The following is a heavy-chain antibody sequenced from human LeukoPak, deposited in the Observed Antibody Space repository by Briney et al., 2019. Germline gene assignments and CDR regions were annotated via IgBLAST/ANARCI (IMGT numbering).Heavy chain of an antibody. CDR3: ARGGADRLHFQN. Sequence: SETLSLTCTVSDGSISTYYWNWIRQPPGNELEWIGYIYHSGSTNYNPSLQSRVTISVDTSKNQFSLNLNSVTAADTAVYYCARGGADRLHFQNWGQGTLVTVSS. CDR2: IYHSGST. D-gene: IGHD6-6*01. J-gene: IGHJ1*01. V-gene: IGHV4-59*01. CDR1: DGSISTYY.